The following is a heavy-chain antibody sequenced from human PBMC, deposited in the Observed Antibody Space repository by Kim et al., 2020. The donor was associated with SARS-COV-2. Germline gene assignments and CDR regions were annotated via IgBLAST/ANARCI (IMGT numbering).Heavy chain of an antibody. CDR1: GFTFGDFA. V-gene: IGHV3-9*01. CDR2: LSWNSGVI. CDR3: AKDLVSSSFRAFHI. Sequence: GGSLRLSCAASGFTFGDFAMHWVRQVPGKGLGWVSGLSWNSGVIGYADSVKGRFTISRHNAENSLYLQLNSLRAEDTAFYYCAKDLVSSSFRAFHIWGQGKMVTVSS. J-gene: IGHJ3*02. D-gene: IGHD6-6*01.